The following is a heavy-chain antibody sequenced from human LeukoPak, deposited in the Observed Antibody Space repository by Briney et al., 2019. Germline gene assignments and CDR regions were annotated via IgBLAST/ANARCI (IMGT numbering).Heavy chain of an antibody. CDR3: ARDRTGSVRDGLYY. Sequence: ASVKVSCKTSGYTFTSYGFGWVRQAPGQGLEWLGWISAYNGNTNYAQKLQGRVTMSTDTSTSTAYMELRSLSSDDTAVYYCARDRTGSVRDGLYYWGQGTLVTVSS. V-gene: IGHV1-18*01. CDR1: GYTFTSYG. CDR2: ISAYNGNT. D-gene: IGHD3-9*01. J-gene: IGHJ4*02.